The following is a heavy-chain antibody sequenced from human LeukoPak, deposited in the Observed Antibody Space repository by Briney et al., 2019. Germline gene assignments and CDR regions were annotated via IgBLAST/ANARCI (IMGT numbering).Heavy chain of an antibody. V-gene: IGHV1-2*02. D-gene: IGHD3-3*01. CDR3: ARGYDFWSGYQH. CDR2: VNPNSGGT. J-gene: IGHJ4*02. Sequence: ASVKVSCKASGYTFTGYYMHLVRQAPGQGLEWMGWVNPNSGGTNYAQKFQGRVTMTRDTSISTAYMELSRLRSDDTAVYYCARGYDFWSGYQHWGQGTLVTVSS. CDR1: GYTFTGYY.